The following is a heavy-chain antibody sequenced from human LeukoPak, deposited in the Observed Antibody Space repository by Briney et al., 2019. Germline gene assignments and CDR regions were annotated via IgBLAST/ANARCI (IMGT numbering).Heavy chain of an antibody. CDR2: ISGSGGST. D-gene: IGHD3-22*01. CDR3: AKKDYYDSSGYPRNFDY. V-gene: IGHV3-23*01. CDR1: GFTFSTYE. J-gene: IGHJ4*02. Sequence: PGGSLRLSCASSGFTFSTYEMNWVRQAPGKGLEWVSAISGSGGSTYYADSVKGRFTISRDNSKNTLYLQMNSLRAEDTAVYYCAKKDYYDSSGYPRNFDYWGQGTLVTVSS.